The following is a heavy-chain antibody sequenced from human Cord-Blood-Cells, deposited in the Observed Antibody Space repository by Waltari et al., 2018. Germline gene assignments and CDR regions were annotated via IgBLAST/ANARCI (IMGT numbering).Heavy chain of an antibody. Sequence: EVQLVESGGGLVQPGRSPRLSCAASGFTFDDYAMHWVRQAPGKGLEWVSGISWNSGSIGYADSVKGRFTISRDNAKNSLYLQMNSLRAEDTALYYCAKENRHDAFDIWGQGTTVTVSS. J-gene: IGHJ3*02. CDR1: GFTFDDYA. CDR3: AKENRHDAFDI. V-gene: IGHV3-9*01. CDR2: ISWNSGSI.